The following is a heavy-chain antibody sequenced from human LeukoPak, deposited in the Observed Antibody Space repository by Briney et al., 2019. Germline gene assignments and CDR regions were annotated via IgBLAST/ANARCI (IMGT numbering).Heavy chain of an antibody. V-gene: IGHV4-39*01. Sequence: SETLSLTCTVSGGSISSSSYYWGWIRQPPGKGLEWVGTIYYSGSTYYNPSLKSRVTISVDTSKNQFSLKLSSVTAADTAVYYCARHVPAIVVVTAILGYHDYWGQGTLVTVSS. CDR3: ARHVPAIVVVTAILGYHDY. CDR1: GGSISSSSYY. J-gene: IGHJ4*02. D-gene: IGHD2-21*02. CDR2: IYYSGST.